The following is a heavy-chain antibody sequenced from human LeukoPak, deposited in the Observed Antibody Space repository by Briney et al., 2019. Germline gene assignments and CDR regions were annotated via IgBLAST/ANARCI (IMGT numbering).Heavy chain of an antibody. D-gene: IGHD1-26*01. J-gene: IGHJ4*02. CDR1: GGSISSSSYY. CDR2: IYYSGST. V-gene: IGHV4-39*07. CDR3: ASLQNIVGATPLPDY. Sequence: SETLSLTCTVSGGSISSSSYYWGWIRQPPGKGLEWIGRIYYSGSTYYNPSLKSRVTISVDTSKNQFSLKLSYVTAADTAVYYCASLQNIVGATPLPDYWGQGTLVTVPS.